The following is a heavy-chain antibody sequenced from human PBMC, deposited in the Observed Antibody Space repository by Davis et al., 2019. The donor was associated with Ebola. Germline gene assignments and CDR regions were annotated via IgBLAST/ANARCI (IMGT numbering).Heavy chain of an antibody. CDR3: ASSSIAARPGYYYGMDV. D-gene: IGHD6-6*01. V-gene: IGHV3-21*01. CDR2: ISSSSSYI. CDR1: GLSVSTNY. Sequence: GESLKISCAASGLSVSTNYMNWVRQAPGKGLEWVSSISSSSSYIYYADSVKGRFTISRDNAKNSLYLQMNSLRAEDTAVYYCASSSIAARPGYYYGMDVWGQGTTVTVSS. J-gene: IGHJ6*02.